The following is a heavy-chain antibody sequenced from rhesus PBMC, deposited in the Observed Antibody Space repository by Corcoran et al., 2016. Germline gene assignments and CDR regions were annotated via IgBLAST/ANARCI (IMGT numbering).Heavy chain of an antibody. CDR3: ARGDSGSWNYFDS. V-gene: IGHV2-174*01. J-gene: IGHJ4*01. CDR1: GFSLTTSGMG. CDR2: IYWDDDK. Sequence: QVTLKESGPALVKPTQTLTLTCTFSGFSLTTSGMGVGWIRQPPGKALEWLALIYWDDDKRYSSSLRSRLTISKDTSKNQVVLTMTNIDPVDTATYYCARGDSGSWNYFDSWGQGVLITVSS. D-gene: IGHD6-25*01.